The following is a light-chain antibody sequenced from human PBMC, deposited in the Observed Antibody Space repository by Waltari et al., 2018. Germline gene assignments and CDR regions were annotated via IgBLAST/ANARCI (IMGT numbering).Light chain of an antibody. CDR3: QSYDSSLSGYV. J-gene: IGLJ1*01. V-gene: IGLV1-40*01. CDR1: SSHIGAGYD. Sequence: QSVLTQPPSVSGAPGQRVTISCTGRSSHIGAGYDVHWYQQLPGTAPKLLIYGNSNRPSGVPDRFSGSKSGTSASLAITGLQAEDEADYYCQSYDSSLSGYVFGTGTKVTVL. CDR2: GNS.